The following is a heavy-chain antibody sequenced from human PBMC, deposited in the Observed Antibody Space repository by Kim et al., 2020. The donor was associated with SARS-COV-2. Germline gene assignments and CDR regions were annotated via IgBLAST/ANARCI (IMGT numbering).Heavy chain of an antibody. D-gene: IGHD3-3*01. CDR3: ARDLDDFWSGYYREIDY. CDR2: INPSGGST. CDR1: GYTFTSYY. J-gene: IGHJ4*02. Sequence: ASVKVSCKASGYTFTSYYMHWVRQAPGQGLEWMGIINPSGGSTSYAQKFQGRVTMTRYTSTSTVYMELSSLRSEDTAVYYCARDLDDFWSGYYREIDYWGQGTLVTVSS. V-gene: IGHV1-46*01.